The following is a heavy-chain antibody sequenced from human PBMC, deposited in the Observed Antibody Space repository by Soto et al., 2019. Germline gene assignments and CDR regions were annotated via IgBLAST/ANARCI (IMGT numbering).Heavy chain of an antibody. D-gene: IGHD5-18*01. CDR2: IKSKTDDGTT. J-gene: IGHJ4*02. CDR1: GITFSKAW. CDR3: TTVGGYSYGLEY. V-gene: IGHV3-15*07. Sequence: EVNLVESGGVLVKPGGSLRLSCAVSGITFSKAWMTWVRQAPGKGLEWVGRIKSKTDDGTTDYAAPVKGRFANSSDQSTNTLYLKMNRMKIEDTAVYYCTTVGGYSYGLEYWGQGTLVTVSS.